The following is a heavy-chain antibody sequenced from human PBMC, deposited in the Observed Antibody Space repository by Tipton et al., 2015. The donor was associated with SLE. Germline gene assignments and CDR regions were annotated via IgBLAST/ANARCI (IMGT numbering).Heavy chain of an antibody. V-gene: IGHV3-7*01. D-gene: IGHD4-17*01. CDR3: ARGPDYGDRVDFLDY. Sequence: SLRLSCAASGFRVSSHWIALVRQAPGRGLQWVASIKQHGSERHYVDSVKGRFTISRDDAENSVSLQMNSLRVEDTALYHCARGPDYGDRVDFLDYWGQGALVTVSS. CDR1: GFRVSSHW. J-gene: IGHJ4*02. CDR2: IKQHGSER.